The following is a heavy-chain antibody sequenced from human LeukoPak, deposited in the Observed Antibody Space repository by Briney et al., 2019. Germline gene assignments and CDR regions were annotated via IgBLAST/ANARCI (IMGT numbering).Heavy chain of an antibody. J-gene: IGHJ5*02. CDR3: ASYSNYEYNWFDP. CDR2: IYYSGSS. CDR1: GGSINNGGYY. D-gene: IGHD4-11*01. V-gene: IGHV4-31*03. Sequence: SQTLSLTCTVSGGSINNGGYYWSWIRQHPGKGLEWIGYIYYSGSSYYNPSLRSRVTISVDTSKNHFSLKLSSVTAADTAVYYCASYSNYEYNWFDPWGQGTLVTVSS.